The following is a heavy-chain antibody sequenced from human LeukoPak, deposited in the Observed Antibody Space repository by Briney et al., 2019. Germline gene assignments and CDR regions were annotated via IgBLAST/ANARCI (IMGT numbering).Heavy chain of an antibody. J-gene: IGHJ4*02. CDR2: INPSGGST. V-gene: IGHV1-46*01. CDR3: ARVDDSRGSRDY. Sequence: GIINPSGGSTSYAQKFQGRVTMTRDTSTSTVYMELSSLRSEDTAVYYCARVDDSRGSRDYWGQGTLVTVSS. D-gene: IGHD3-22*01.